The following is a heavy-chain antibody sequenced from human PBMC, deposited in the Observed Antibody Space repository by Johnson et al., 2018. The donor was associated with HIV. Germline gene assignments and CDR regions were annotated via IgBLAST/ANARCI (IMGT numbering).Heavy chain of an antibody. CDR3: AREAQTHAFDI. J-gene: IGHJ3*02. V-gene: IGHV3-33*08. CDR2: IYYDGTNK. Sequence: QVQLVESGGGVVRPGGSLRLSCAASGFTFDDYGMNWVRQAPGKGLEWVAVIYYDGTNKHYADSVKGRFTISRDNSENTLYVQMNNLRAEDTAVYYCAREAQTHAFDIWGQGTMVTVSS. CDR1: GFTFDDYG. D-gene: IGHD4-23*01.